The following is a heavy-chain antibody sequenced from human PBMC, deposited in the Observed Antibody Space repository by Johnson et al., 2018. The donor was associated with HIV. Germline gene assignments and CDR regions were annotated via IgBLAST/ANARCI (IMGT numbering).Heavy chain of an antibody. V-gene: IGHV3-30*14. Sequence: QVQLVESGGGVVQPGRSLRLSCAASGFTFSSYAMHWVRQAPGKGLEWVAVIYSGGSTIYYADSVKGRFTISRENAKNSLYLQMNSLRAGDTAVYYCARVSSGGAFDIWGQGTMVTVSS. J-gene: IGHJ3*02. CDR3: ARVSSGGAFDI. CDR2: IYSGGSTI. CDR1: GFTFSSYA. D-gene: IGHD3-22*01.